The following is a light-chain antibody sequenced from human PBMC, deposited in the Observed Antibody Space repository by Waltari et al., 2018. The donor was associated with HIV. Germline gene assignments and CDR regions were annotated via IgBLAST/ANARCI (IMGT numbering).Light chain of an antibody. Sequence: DIVMTQSPDSLAVSLGERATINCKSSRSVLSSSNDKNYLAWYQQKRGQPPKLLIYPASTRESGVTERFRGSGSGTDFTLTIISLQAEDVALYYCQQYYDTPTFGPGTKVEIK. J-gene: IGKJ3*01. CDR1: RSVLSSSNDKNY. CDR3: QQYYDTPT. V-gene: IGKV4-1*01. CDR2: PAS.